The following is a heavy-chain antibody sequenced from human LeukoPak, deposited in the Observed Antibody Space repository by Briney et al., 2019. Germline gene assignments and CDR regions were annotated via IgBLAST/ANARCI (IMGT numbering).Heavy chain of an antibody. D-gene: IGHD6-19*01. Sequence: GGSLRLSCAASGFTFSSYSMSWVRQAPGKGLEWVSSISSSSSYIYYADSVKGRFTISRDNAKNSLYLQMNSLRAEDTAVYYCARGPPAVAGMPTDYWGQGTLVTVSS. J-gene: IGHJ4*02. CDR2: ISSSSSYI. V-gene: IGHV3-21*01. CDR3: ARGPPAVAGMPTDY. CDR1: GFTFSSYS.